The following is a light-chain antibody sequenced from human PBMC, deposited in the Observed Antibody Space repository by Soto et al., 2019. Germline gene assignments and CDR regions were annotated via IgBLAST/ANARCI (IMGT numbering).Light chain of an antibody. J-gene: IGLJ1*01. V-gene: IGLV2-14*01. CDR2: DVS. Sequence: QSLLTQPASVSGSPGQSITSSCTGTSSDFGGYNYVSWYQQHPGKAPKLMIYDVSNRPSGVSNRFSGSKSGNTASLTISGLQAEDEADYYCSSYTSSSTPFVFGTGTKVTVL. CDR1: SSDFGGYNY. CDR3: SSYTSSSTPFV.